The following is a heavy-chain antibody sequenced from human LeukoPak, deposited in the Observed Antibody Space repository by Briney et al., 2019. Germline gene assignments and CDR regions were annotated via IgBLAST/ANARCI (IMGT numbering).Heavy chain of an antibody. D-gene: IGHD4-17*01. CDR1: GGTFSSYA. CDR2: IIPIFGTA. CDR3: ARDTVTTYYNWFDP. Sequence: SVKVSCKASGGTFSSYAISWVRQAPGQGLEWMGGIIPIFGTANYAQKFQGRVTITADKSTSTAYMELSSLRSEDTAVYYCARDTVTTYYNWFDPWGQGTLVTVSS. V-gene: IGHV1-69*06. J-gene: IGHJ5*02.